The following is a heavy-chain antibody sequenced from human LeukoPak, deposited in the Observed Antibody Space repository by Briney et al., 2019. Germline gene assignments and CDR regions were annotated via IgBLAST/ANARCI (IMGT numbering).Heavy chain of an antibody. J-gene: IGHJ4*02. CDR3: AKVATEAFYFDY. D-gene: IGHD5-12*01. CDR1: GYTFSSYE. V-gene: IGHV3-48*03. CDR2: IGSFGTTI. Sequence: GGSLRLSCAASGYTFSSYEMNWVRQAPGKGLEWVSYIGSFGTTISYADSVKGRFTISRDNAKSSLYLQMSSLRAEDTAVYYCAKVATEAFYFDYWGQGAQVTVSS.